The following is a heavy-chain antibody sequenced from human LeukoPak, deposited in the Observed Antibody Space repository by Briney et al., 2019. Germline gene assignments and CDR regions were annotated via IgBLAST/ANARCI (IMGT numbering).Heavy chain of an antibody. CDR2: ISYDGSNK. D-gene: IGHD6-13*01. J-gene: IGHJ4*02. CDR1: GFTFSSYG. V-gene: IGHV3-30*18. Sequence: GGSLRLSCAASGFTFSSYGMHWVRQAPGKGLEWVAVISYDGSNKYYADSVRGRFTISRDNSKNTLYLQMNSLRAEDTAGYYCAKDKAGQQQVVLDYWGQGTLVTVSS. CDR3: AKDKAGQQQVVLDY.